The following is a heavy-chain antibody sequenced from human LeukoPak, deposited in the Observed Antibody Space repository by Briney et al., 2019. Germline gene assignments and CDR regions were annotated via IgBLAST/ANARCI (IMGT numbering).Heavy chain of an antibody. Sequence: SETLSLTCTVSGGSISSYYWSWIRQPPGKGLEWIGYIYYSGSTNYNPSLKSRVTISVDTSKNQFSLKLSSVTAADTAVYYCARCDVSNLTLFDYWGQGTLATVSS. CDR1: GGSISSYY. V-gene: IGHV4-59*08. D-gene: IGHD4-11*01. J-gene: IGHJ4*02. CDR3: ARCDVSNLTLFDY. CDR2: IYYSGST.